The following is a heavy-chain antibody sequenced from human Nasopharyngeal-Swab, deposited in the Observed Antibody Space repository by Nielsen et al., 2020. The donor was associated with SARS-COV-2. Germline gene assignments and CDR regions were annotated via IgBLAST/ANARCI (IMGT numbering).Heavy chain of an antibody. J-gene: IGHJ3*01. CDR1: DFVFSRYP. Sequence: GGSLRLSCAASDFVFSRYPMHWVPQTPGRGLEWLSYTSYDGSRRLYADSVQGRFTISRDNTKNTLHVQMRSLPLDDTAVYFCAREGTTVVPHDGFDLWGRGTVVTVSS. CDR3: AREGTTVVPHDGFDL. D-gene: IGHD4-23*01. V-gene: IGHV3-30*03. CDR2: TSYDGSRR.